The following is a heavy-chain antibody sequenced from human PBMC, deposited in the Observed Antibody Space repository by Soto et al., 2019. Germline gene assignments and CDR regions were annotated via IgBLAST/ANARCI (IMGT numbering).Heavy chain of an antibody. V-gene: IGHV3-15*01. CDR1: GFTFSNAW. CDR3: TTDRTVVTEYFQH. D-gene: IGHD2-15*01. J-gene: IGHJ1*01. Sequence: GGSLRLSCAASGFTFSNAWMSWVRQAPGKGLEWVGRIKSKTDGGTTDYAAPVKGRFTISRDDSKNTLYLLMNSLKTEDTAVYYCTTDRTVVTEYFQHWGQGTLVTVSS. CDR2: IKSKTDGGTT.